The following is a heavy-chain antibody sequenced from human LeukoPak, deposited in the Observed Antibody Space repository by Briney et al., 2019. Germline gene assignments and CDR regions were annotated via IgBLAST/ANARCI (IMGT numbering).Heavy chain of an antibody. D-gene: IGHD1-26*01. V-gene: IGHV3-53*01. CDR3: ARAVGATGY. CDR1: GFTVSSSY. CDR2: IHSGGNT. J-gene: IGHJ4*02. Sequence: GGSLRLSCAASGFTVSSSYMSWVRQAPGKGLEWVSVIHSGGNTYYADSVKGRFTISRDNAKNSLYLQMNSLRAEDTAVYYCARAVGATGYWGQGTLVTVSS.